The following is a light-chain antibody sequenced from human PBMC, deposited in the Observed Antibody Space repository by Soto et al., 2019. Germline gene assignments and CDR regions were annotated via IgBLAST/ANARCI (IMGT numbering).Light chain of an antibody. Sequence: PGQRATLSCRAGQPISSNSLAWYQHKPGQAPRLLIYGASNRAIGISDRFSGSRSGTDFTLTISRLEPEDFAVYYCHQYGDSPFTFGPGTKVEI. CDR2: GAS. J-gene: IGKJ3*01. V-gene: IGKV3-20*01. CDR1: QPISSNS. CDR3: HQYGDSPFT.